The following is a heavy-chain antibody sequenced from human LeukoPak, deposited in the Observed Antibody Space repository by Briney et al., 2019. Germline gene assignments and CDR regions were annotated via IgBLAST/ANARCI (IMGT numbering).Heavy chain of an antibody. Sequence: PSETLSLTCTVSGGSISIYHWSWIRQPPGKGLEWIGEINHSGSTNYNPSLKSRVTISVDTSKNQFSLKLSSVTAADTAVYYCARGVAWFDPWGQGTLVTVSS. CDR2: INHSGST. CDR1: GGSISIYH. J-gene: IGHJ5*02. V-gene: IGHV4-34*01. CDR3: ARGVAWFDP. D-gene: IGHD2-15*01.